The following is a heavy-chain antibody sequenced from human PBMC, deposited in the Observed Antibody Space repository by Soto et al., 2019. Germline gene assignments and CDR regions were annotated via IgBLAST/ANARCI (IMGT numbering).Heavy chain of an antibody. CDR2: IFHGGNT. Sequence: PSETLSLSCAFSVFFISIGNYEGWIRKPPGKGLEWIGSIFHGGNTYYNPSLKSRVTISVDMSKNHFSLKLNSVTAADTAVYYCARARWHDAFDVWGQGTLVTGSS. D-gene: IGHD2-15*01. CDR1: VFFISIGNY. CDR3: ARARWHDAFDV. J-gene: IGHJ3*01. V-gene: IGHV4-38-2*01.